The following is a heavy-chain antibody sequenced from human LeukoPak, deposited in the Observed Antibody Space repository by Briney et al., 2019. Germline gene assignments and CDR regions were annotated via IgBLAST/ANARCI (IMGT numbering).Heavy chain of an antibody. D-gene: IGHD2-15*01. Sequence: ASVKVSCKASGYTFSSYYMHWVRQAPGQGLEWMGIINPSGDPSGRSRSYAQKFQGRVTMTRDMSTRTVYMELSSLRSEDTAVYYCAREREYRIVVVVAATYGLDYWGQGTLVTVSS. J-gene: IGHJ4*02. CDR2: INPSGDPSGRSR. V-gene: IGHV1-46*01. CDR1: GYTFSSYY. CDR3: AREREYRIVVVVAATYGLDY.